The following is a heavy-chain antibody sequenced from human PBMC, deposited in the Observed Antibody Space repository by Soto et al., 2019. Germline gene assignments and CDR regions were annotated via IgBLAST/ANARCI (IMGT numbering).Heavy chain of an antibody. Sequence: QEQLQESGPGLVKPSETLSLTCTVSGGSVSSDNYYWSWVRQSPGKGLEWIGYIYHLGGTKYNPSLKSRVTISLDTSKNQFSLKLNSVTVADTAVYYCVNPVGDSNNVWGQGTTVTVSS. CDR3: VNPVGDSNNV. J-gene: IGHJ6*02. D-gene: IGHD3-10*01. CDR2: IYHLGGT. V-gene: IGHV4-61*01. CDR1: GGSVSSDNYY.